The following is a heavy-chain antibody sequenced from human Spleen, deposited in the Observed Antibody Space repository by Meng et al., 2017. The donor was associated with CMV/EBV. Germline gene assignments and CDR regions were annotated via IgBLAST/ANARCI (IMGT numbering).Heavy chain of an antibody. Sequence: GESLKISCAASRFNFGIYPMYWVRQAPGKGLEWVAVISYDGSNQDYADSVKGRFTISRDNSNNTLYLDMTSLRPEDTAVYYCARDGEVRFLEWLTTIRGMDVWGQGTTVTVSS. CDR1: RFNFGIYP. D-gene: IGHD3-3*01. V-gene: IGHV3-30*04. CDR2: ISYDGSNQ. CDR3: ARDGEVRFLEWLTTIRGMDV. J-gene: IGHJ6*02.